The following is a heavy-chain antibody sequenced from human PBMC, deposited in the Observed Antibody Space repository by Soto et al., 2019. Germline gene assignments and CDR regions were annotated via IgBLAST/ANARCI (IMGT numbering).Heavy chain of an antibody. J-gene: IGHJ4*02. CDR1: GFTFSSYS. V-gene: IGHV3-64*01. CDR3: GGYSGDGIWY. Sequence: EVQLVESGGGLVQPGGSLRISCAASGFTFSSYSMHWVRQAPGKGLEYVSALSSNGGTTSYANSVKGRFTISRDNSKNMLYLQMGSLRAEGMAVYYCGGYSGDGIWYWGQGTLVTVSS. D-gene: IGHD1-26*01. CDR2: LSSNGGTT.